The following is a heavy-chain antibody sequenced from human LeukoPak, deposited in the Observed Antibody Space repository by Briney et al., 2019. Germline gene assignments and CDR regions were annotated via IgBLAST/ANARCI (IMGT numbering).Heavy chain of an antibody. D-gene: IGHD3-9*01. CDR1: GFTFSTYA. Sequence: GGSLRLSCAASGFTFSTYAMHWVRQAPGKGLEWVAVTSYDETNKYYVDSVKGRFTISRDNSKNTLYLQMNSLRAEDTAVYYCARDHRESFRYFDWWGQGALVTVSS. CDR3: ARDHRESFRYFDW. CDR2: TSYDETNK. V-gene: IGHV3-30-3*01. J-gene: IGHJ4*02.